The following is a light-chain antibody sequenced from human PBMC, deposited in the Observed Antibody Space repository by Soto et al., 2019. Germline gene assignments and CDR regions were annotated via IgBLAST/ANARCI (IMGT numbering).Light chain of an antibody. CDR3: ETWDSNTHRVV. CDR1: SGHSSYI. CDR2: LEGSGSY. V-gene: IGLV4-60*03. Sequence: QLVLTQSSSASASLGSSVKLTCTLSSGHSSYIIAWHQQQPGKAPRYLMKLEGSGSYNKGSGVPDRFSGSSSGADRYLTISNLQSEDEAAYYCETWDSNTHRVVFGGGTKLPVL. J-gene: IGLJ2*01.